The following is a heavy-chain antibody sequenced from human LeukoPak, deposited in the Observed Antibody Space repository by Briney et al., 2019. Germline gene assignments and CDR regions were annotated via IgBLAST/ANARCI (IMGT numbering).Heavy chain of an antibody. CDR2: IYYSGST. D-gene: IGHD6-6*01. Sequence: SETLSLTCTVSGGSISGYYWSWIRQPPGKGLEWIGYIYYSGSTNYNPSLKSRVTISVDTSKNQFSLKLSSVTAADTAVFYCARAGSSIAPPAYWGQGTLVTVSS. CDR3: ARAGSSIAPPAY. V-gene: IGHV4-59*01. J-gene: IGHJ4*02. CDR1: GGSISGYY.